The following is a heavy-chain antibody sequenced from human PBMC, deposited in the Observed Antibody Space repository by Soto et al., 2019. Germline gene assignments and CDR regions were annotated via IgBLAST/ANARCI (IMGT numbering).Heavy chain of an antibody. V-gene: IGHV5-51*01. D-gene: IGHD6-6*01. J-gene: IGHJ6*02. CDR2: IYPGDSDT. CDR3: ARLEYSSSSQDYYYGMDV. CDR1: GYSFTSYW. Sequence: GESLKISCKGSGYSFTSYWITWVRQMPGKGLEWMGIIYPGDSDTRYSPSFQGQVTISADKSISTAYLQWSSLKASDTAMYYCARLEYSSSSQDYYYGMDVWGQGTTVTVSS.